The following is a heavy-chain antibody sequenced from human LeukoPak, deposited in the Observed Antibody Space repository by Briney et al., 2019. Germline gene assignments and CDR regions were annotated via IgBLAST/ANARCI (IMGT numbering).Heavy chain of an antibody. CDR3: ARIWYGYYYYYMDV. D-gene: IGHD1-14*01. CDR2: INHSGST. V-gene: IGHV4-34*01. CDR1: GFTFDDYG. Sequence: GSLRLSCAASGFTFDDYGLSWIRQPPGKGLEWIGEINHSGSTNYNPSLKSRVTISVDTSKNQFSLKLSSVTAADTAVYYCARIWYGYYYYYMDVWGKGTTVTVSS. J-gene: IGHJ6*03.